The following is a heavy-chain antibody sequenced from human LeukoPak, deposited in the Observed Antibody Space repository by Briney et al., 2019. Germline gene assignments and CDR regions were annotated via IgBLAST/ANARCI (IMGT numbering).Heavy chain of an antibody. Sequence: GESLKISCKGSGYSFTSYWIGWVRQMPGKGLEWMGIIYPGDSDTRYSPSFQGQVTISADKSISTAYLQWSSLKASDTAMYYCARQVDAYPIVVVPADAFDIWGQGTMDTVSS. CDR3: ARQVDAYPIVVVPADAFDI. D-gene: IGHD2-2*01. CDR2: IYPGDSDT. V-gene: IGHV5-51*01. CDR1: GYSFTSYW. J-gene: IGHJ3*02.